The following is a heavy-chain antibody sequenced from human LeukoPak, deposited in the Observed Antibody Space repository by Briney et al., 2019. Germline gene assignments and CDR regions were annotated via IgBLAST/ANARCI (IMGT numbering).Heavy chain of an antibody. V-gene: IGHV1-69*06. J-gene: IGHJ6*03. CDR3: ARGQTTFDYYYYMDV. Sequence: SVKVSYKACGGTFRSYAISWVRQAPAKGLEWMGGIIPIFGTANYAQKCQGRVTITADKSTSTAYMKLSSLRAEDTAVYYCARGQTTFDYYYYMDVWGKGTTVTVSS. CDR2: IIPIFGTA. CDR1: GGTFRSYA. D-gene: IGHD3-10*02.